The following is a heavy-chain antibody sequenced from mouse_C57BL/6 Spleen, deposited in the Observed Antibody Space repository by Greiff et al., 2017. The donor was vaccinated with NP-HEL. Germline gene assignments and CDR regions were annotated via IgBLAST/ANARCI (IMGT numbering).Heavy chain of an antibody. CDR3: AMPFTTVVPAY. V-gene: IGHV1-74*01. J-gene: IGHJ3*01. CDR2: IHPSDSDT. Sequence: QVQLQQPGAELVKPGASVKVSCKASGYTFTSYWMHWVKQRPGHGLEWIGRIHPSDSDTNYNQKFKGKATLTVDKSSSTAYMQLSRLTSEDAAVYYCAMPFTTVVPAYWGQGTLVTVSA. CDR1: GYTFTSYW. D-gene: IGHD1-1*01.